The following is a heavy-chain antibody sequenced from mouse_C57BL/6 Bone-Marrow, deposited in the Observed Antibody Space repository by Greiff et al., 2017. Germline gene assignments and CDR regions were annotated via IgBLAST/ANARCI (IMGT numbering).Heavy chain of an antibody. CDR1: GYTFTRYD. CDR2: IYPRDSST. D-gene: IGHD1-1*01. Sequence: QVQLQQSGPELVKPGASVKLSCKASGYTFTRYDINWVKQRPGQGLEWIGWIYPRDSSTKYNEKFKGKATLTVGTSSSTAYMALHSLTSEDSAVYFCARDYGSSYWYFDVWGTGTTVTVSS. V-gene: IGHV1-85*01. CDR3: ARDYGSSYWYFDV. J-gene: IGHJ1*03.